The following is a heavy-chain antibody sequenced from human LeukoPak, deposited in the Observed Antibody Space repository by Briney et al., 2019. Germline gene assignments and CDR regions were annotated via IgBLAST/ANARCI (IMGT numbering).Heavy chain of an antibody. V-gene: IGHV3-21*01. J-gene: IGHJ4*02. D-gene: IGHD3-9*01. CDR2: ISSSSYI. Sequence: GGSLRLSCAASGFTFSSYSMNWVRQAPGKGLEWVSSISSSSYIYYADSVKGRFTISRDNAKNSLYLQMNSLRAEDTAVYYCARDQGDDYDILTGSHAHFSYWGQGTLVTVSS. CDR1: GFTFSSYS. CDR3: ARDQGDDYDILTGSHAHFSY.